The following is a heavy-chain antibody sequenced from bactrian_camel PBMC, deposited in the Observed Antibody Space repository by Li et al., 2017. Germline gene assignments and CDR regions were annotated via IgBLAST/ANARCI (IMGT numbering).Heavy chain of an antibody. Sequence: HVQLVESGGGSVQAGGSLRLSCKFSGHSRGSNCVGWYRLPPGRAPAEREGIAAIRRDGGETWYAASVKGRFTISQNPAKNTVYLEMNSLKPEDTAMCYCAAAYTCWNFYSLLRASTYSSWGHGTQVTVS. D-gene: IGHD2*01. J-gene: IGHJ4*01. CDR1: GHSRGSNC. CDR3: AAAYTCWNFYSLLRASTYSS. CDR2: IRRDGGET. V-gene: IGHV3S45*01.